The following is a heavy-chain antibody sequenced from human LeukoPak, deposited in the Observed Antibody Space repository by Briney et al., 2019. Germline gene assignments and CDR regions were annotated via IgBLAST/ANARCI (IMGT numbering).Heavy chain of an antibody. V-gene: IGHV3-9*01. J-gene: IGHJ5*02. D-gene: IGHD4-17*01. CDR3: AKDKRAHDYGDYGGNWFDP. CDR2: ISWNSGSI. Sequence: GRSLRLSCAASGFTFDDYAMHWVRQAPGKGLEWVSGISWNSGSIGYADSVKGRFTISRDNAKNSLYLQMNSLRAEDTALYYCAKDKRAHDYGDYGGNWFDPWGQGTLATVSS. CDR1: GFTFDDYA.